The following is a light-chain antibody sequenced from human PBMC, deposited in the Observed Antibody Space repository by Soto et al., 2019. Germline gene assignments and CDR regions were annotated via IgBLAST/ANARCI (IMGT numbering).Light chain of an antibody. J-gene: IGKJ3*01. CDR1: QSVSSSY. V-gene: IGKV3-20*01. CDR2: GAS. CDR3: LQYGSSYEA. Sequence: EIVLTQSPGTLSLSPGERATLSCRASQSVSSSYLAWYQQKPGQAPRLLIYGASSRATGIPVRFSGSGSGTDFTLTISRLEPEDFAVYYCLQYGSSYEAFGPGTKVDIK.